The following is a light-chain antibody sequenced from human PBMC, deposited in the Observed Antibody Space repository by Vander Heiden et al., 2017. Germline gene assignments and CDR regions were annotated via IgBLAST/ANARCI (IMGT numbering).Light chain of an antibody. CDR2: WAS. Sequence: DVVMTQSPDSLFVSLGGSDTINCKSSQTVLYDSDNKNYLAWYRQKPVQPPKLLISWASTRESGVPDRFSGSGSGTDFTLTISSLQAEDVAIYYCQQYYATPLTFGGGTKVEIK. CDR3: QQYYATPLT. CDR1: QTVLYDSDNKNY. J-gene: IGKJ4*01. V-gene: IGKV4-1*01.